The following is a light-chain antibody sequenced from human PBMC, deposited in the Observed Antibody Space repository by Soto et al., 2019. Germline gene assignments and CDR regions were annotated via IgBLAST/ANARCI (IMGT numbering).Light chain of an antibody. J-gene: IGLJ1*01. CDR2: EVS. CDR1: SSDVGGYDY. V-gene: IGLV2-14*01. CDR3: SSYTTSSSYV. Sequence: QSVLTQPASVSGSPGQSITMSCTGTSSDVGGYDYVSWYQQHPGEVPNLIIFEVSSRPAWISNRFSASKSGNTASLTISGLQAEDEADYYCSSYTTSSSYVFGTGTKVTVL.